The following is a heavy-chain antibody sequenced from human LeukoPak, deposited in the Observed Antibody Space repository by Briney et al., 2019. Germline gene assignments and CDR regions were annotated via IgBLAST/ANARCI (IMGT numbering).Heavy chain of an antibody. Sequence: SETLSLTCTVSGGSISSGGYYWSWIRQHPGKGLEWIGYIYYSGSTYYNPSLKSRVTISVDTSKNQLSLKLSSVTAADTAVYYCARGGSLPGIAASDAFDIWGQGTMVTVSS. CDR2: IYYSGST. CDR3: ARGGSLPGIAASDAFDI. V-gene: IGHV4-31*03. D-gene: IGHD6-13*01. J-gene: IGHJ3*02. CDR1: GGSISSGGYY.